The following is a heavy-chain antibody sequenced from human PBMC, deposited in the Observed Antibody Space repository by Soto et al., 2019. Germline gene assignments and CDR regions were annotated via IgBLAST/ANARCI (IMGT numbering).Heavy chain of an antibody. CDR2: VYYSGST. CDR1: GGSVSSGSYY. D-gene: IGHD1-26*01. V-gene: IGHV4-61*01. J-gene: IGHJ4*02. Sequence: SETLSLTCTVSGGSVSSGSYYWSWIRQPPGKGLEWIGYVYYSGSTNYNPSLKSRVTISVDTSKNQFSLKLSSVTAADTAVYYCARDRGRGDFDYWGQGILVTVSS. CDR3: ARDRGRGDFDY.